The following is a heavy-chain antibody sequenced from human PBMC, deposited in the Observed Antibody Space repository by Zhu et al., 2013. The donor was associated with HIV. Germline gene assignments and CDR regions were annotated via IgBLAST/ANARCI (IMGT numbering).Heavy chain of an antibody. CDR2: IIPMFGTA. Sequence: QVQLVQSGAEVKKPGSSVKVSCKASGGTFSRFAISWVRQAPGQGLEWMGGIIPMFGTANYVQKFQGRVTITADESTSTAYLQLTSLRSDDTAVYYCASDGGIVVVTAPIDYWGQGTLVTVSS. CDR3: ASDGGIVVVTAPIDY. J-gene: IGHJ4*02. V-gene: IGHV1-69*01. D-gene: IGHD2-21*02. CDR1: GGTFSRFA.